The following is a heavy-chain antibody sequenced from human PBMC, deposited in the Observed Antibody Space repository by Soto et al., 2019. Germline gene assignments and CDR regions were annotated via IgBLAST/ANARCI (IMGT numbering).Heavy chain of an antibody. D-gene: IGHD2-15*01. J-gene: IGHJ4*02. CDR2: IIPIFGTA. V-gene: IGHV1-69*12. CDR3: ARESRYCSGESCYVLPRIDY. CDR1: GGTFSSYA. Sequence: QVQLVQSGAEVKKPGSSVKVSCKASGGTFSSYAISWVRQAPGQGLEWMGGIIPIFGTANYAQKFQGRVTITADESTSTTYMEPSSLKSEATAVYYCARESRYCSGESCYVLPRIDYWGQGTLVTVSS.